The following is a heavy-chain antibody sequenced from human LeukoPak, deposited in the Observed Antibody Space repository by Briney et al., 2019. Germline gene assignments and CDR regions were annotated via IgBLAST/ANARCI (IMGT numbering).Heavy chain of an antibody. CDR2: IIPIFGTA. D-gene: IGHD1-26*01. J-gene: IGHJ5*02. V-gene: IGHV1-69*05. Sequence: GASVKVSCKASGGTFSSYAISWVRQAPGQGLEWMGGIIPIFGTANYAQKFQGRVTITTDESTSTAYMELSSLRSEDTAVYYCARGSGSYQNWFDPWGQGTLVTVSS. CDR3: ARGSGSYQNWFDP. CDR1: GGTFSSYA.